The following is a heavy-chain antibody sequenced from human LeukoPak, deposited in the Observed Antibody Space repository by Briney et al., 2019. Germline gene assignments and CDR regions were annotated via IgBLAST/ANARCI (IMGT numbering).Heavy chain of an antibody. CDR2: INPNSGGT. Sequence: ASVTVSCKASGYTFTGYYMHWARQAPGQGLEWMGWINPNSGGTNYAQKFQGRVTMTRDSRITMNREKSRRAAYMEQSRLRSDDTAVYYCARQSNTPAGDFDYWGQGTLVTVSS. CDR3: ARQSNTPAGDFDY. J-gene: IGHJ4*02. D-gene: IGHD6-13*01. CDR1: GYTFTGYY. V-gene: IGHV1-2*02.